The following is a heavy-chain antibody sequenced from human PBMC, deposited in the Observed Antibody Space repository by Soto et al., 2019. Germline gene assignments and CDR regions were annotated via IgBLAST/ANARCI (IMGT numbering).Heavy chain of an antibody. J-gene: IGHJ4*02. Sequence: QVQLQESGPGLVKPSQTLSLTCTVSGGSISSGGYYWSWIRQHPGKGLEWIGYIYYSGSTYYNPSLKSRVTISVDTSKNQFSLKLSSVTAADTAVYYCARFVEMATIRVNYFDYWGQGTLVTVSS. CDR1: GGSISSGGYY. D-gene: IGHD5-12*01. V-gene: IGHV4-31*03. CDR3: ARFVEMATIRVNYFDY. CDR2: IYYSGST.